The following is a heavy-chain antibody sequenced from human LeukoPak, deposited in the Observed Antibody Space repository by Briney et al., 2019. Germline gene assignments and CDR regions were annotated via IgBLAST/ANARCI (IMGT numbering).Heavy chain of an antibody. D-gene: IGHD6-13*01. Sequence: ASVKVSCKASGYTFTGNYMHWVRQAPGQGLEWMGWINPNSGGTNYAQRFQGRVTMTRDTSISTAYMELSRLRSDDTAVYYCAREAYSSSSNWFDPWGQGTLVTVSS. CDR3: AREAYSSSSNWFDP. V-gene: IGHV1-2*02. CDR1: GYTFTGNY. CDR2: INPNSGGT. J-gene: IGHJ5*02.